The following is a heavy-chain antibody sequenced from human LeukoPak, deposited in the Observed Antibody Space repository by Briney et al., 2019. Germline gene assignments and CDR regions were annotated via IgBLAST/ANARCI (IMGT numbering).Heavy chain of an antibody. D-gene: IGHD3-22*01. J-gene: IGHJ4*01. CDR1: GDTLITHY. Sequence: EASVKVSCKAPGDTLITHYISWVRQAPGQGLEWLGRIVPVIGVATYAQSLQGRVIITADRSTNTAYLELSSLRFEDSAVYFCARHSSRGHYYDFDFWGHGSLVTVSS. CDR2: IVPVIGVA. CDR3: ARHSSRGHYYDFDF. V-gene: IGHV1-69*02.